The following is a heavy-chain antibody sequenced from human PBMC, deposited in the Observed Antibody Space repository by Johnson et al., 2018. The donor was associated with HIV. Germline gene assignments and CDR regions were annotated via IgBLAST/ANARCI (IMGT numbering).Heavy chain of an antibody. J-gene: IGHJ3*02. V-gene: IGHV3-30*04. CDR1: GFTFRSYA. Sequence: QVQLLESGRGVVQPGPSPPLSCPPSGFTFRSYAMHWVRQAPGKEPEWVVVISYDGSNKYYADSVQRRFTISRDNSKNTLYLQMNSLRAEDTAVYYCAREGGLTGAFDIWGQGTMVTVSS. D-gene: IGHD3-16*01. CDR3: AREGGLTGAFDI. CDR2: ISYDGSNK.